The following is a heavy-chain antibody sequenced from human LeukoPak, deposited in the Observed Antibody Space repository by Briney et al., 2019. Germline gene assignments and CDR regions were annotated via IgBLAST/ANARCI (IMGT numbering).Heavy chain of an antibody. Sequence: GGSLRLSCAASGFTFSSYSMNWVRQAPGKGLEWVSSISSSSSYIYYADSVKGRFTISRDNAKNSLYLQMNSLRAEDTAVYYCARDASTGTYYYDSSGCTLRYWGQGTLVTVSS. J-gene: IGHJ4*02. CDR2: ISSSSSYI. CDR3: ARDASTGTYYYDSSGCTLRY. CDR1: GFTFSSYS. D-gene: IGHD3-22*01. V-gene: IGHV3-21*01.